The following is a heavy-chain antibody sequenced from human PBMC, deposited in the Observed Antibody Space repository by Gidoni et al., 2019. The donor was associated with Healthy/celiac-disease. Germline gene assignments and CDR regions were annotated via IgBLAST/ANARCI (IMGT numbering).Heavy chain of an antibody. CDR3: ARDPHGEEFGGVIVKDYYGMDV. CDR1: GGSISSSNW. D-gene: IGHD3-16*02. V-gene: IGHV4-4*02. Sequence: QVQLQESGPGLVKPSGTLSLTCAVSGGSISSSNWWSWVRQPPGKGLEWIGEIYHSGSTNYNPSLKSRVTISVDKSKNQFSLKLSSVTAADTAVYYCARDPHGEEFGGVIVKDYYGMDVWGQGTTVTVSS. CDR2: IYHSGST. J-gene: IGHJ6*02.